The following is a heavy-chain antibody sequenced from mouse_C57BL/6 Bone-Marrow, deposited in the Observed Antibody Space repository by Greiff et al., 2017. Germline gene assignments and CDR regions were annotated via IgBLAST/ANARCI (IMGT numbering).Heavy chain of an antibody. V-gene: IGHV2-2*01. D-gene: IGHD1-1*01. CDR3: ATSITTVVAWYFDV. CDR1: GFSLTSYG. J-gene: IGHJ1*03. Sequence: VQLQQSGPGLVQPSQSLSITCTVSGFSLTSYGVHWVRQSPGKGLEWLGVIWSGGSTDYNAAFISRLSISKDNSKSQVFFKMNSLQADDTAIYYCATSITTVVAWYFDVWGTGTTVTVSS. CDR2: IWSGGST.